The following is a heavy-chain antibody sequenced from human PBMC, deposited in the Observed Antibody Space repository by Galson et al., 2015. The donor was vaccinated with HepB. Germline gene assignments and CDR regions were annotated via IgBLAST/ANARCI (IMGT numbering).Heavy chain of an antibody. J-gene: IGHJ3*02. Sequence: SLRLSCAASGFTSSRYVISWVRQAPGKGLEWVSAISGSGGSTYYADSVKGRFTIPRDNSKSTLYLQMNSLRAEDTAVYYCARDPRGTYGAFDIWGQGTMVAVSS. CDR2: ISGSGGST. V-gene: IGHV3-23*01. CDR1: GFTSSRYV. CDR3: ARDPRGTYGAFDI. D-gene: IGHD1-26*01.